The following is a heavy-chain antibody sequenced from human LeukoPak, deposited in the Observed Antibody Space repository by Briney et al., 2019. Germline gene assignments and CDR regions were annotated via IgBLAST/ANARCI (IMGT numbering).Heavy chain of an antibody. CDR2: VSGNGDTK. D-gene: IGHD2-21*02. CDR3: ARGSTSTAPGWVY. CDR1: EFYFTDYA. V-gene: IGHV3-23*01. J-gene: IGHJ4*01. Sequence: PGGSLRLSCAASEFYFTDYAMSWARQAPGKGLEWLSAVSGNGDTKDYVDSVKGRFTISRDNSRNTVHLQIDNLRTEDTAVYYCARGSTSTAPGWVYWGHGTPVTVSS.